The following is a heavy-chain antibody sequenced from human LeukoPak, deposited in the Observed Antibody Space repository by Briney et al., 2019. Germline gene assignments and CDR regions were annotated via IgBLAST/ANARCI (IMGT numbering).Heavy chain of an antibody. V-gene: IGHV4-38-2*02. CDR1: GYSISSGYY. D-gene: IGHD3/OR15-3a*01. CDR3: ARDLFGLGGAPDY. CDR2: IYHSGST. Sequence: TSETLSLTCTVSGYSISSGYYWGWIRQPPGKGLEWIGSIYHSGSTYYNPSLKSRVTISVDTSKNQFSLKVSSVTATDTAVYYCARDLFGLGGAPDYWGQGTLVTVSS. J-gene: IGHJ4*02.